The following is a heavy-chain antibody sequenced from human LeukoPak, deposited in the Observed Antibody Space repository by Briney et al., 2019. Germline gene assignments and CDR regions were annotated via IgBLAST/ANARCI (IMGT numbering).Heavy chain of an antibody. CDR1: GFTFSNYA. Sequence: GGSPRDSCVASGFTFSNYAMNWVRQAPGKGLEWVSIIIHSGDRTYYTDSVKGRFTISRDNSKNTLYLQMNNLRPEDTAVYYCAKDLRAAGNGAFLDYWGQGTLVTVSS. CDR3: AKDLRAAGNGAFLDY. J-gene: IGHJ4*02. D-gene: IGHD2-8*01. CDR2: IIHSGDRT. V-gene: IGHV3-23*01.